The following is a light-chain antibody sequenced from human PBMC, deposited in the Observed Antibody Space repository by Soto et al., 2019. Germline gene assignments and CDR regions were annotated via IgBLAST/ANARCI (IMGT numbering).Light chain of an antibody. Sequence: QSVLAQPASVSGSPGQSITISCTGSSSDVGTYNYVSWYQQHPGKAPKLMLFEVINRPSGISNRFSGSKSGHTASLTISGLHSEDDAVYYCSAYTNGNFALVFGGGTNLTVL. CDR3: SAYTNGNFALV. CDR2: EVI. J-gene: IGLJ2*01. V-gene: IGLV2-14*01. CDR1: SSDVGTYNY.